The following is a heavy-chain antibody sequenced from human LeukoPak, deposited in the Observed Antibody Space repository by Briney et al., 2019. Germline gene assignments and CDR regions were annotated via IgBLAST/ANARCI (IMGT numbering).Heavy chain of an antibody. CDR2: VYYSGST. J-gene: IGHJ3*02. D-gene: IGHD2-2*03. Sequence: SETLSLTCTGSAGTIRNYYWSWIRQPPGQGLEWIGYVYYSGSTDYNPSLQSRVTISVDITKKHFSLKLTSVTAADTAVYYCARGPLGFCTTSGCSRDAFDIWRQGTMVTVPT. CDR1: AGTIRNYY. CDR3: ARGPLGFCTTSGCSRDAFDI. V-gene: IGHV4-59*01.